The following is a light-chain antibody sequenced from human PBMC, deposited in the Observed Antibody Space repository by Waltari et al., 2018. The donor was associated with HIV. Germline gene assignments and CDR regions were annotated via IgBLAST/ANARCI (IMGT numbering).Light chain of an antibody. CDR3: HQYGSSPRT. Sequence: EIVLTQSPGTLSLSPGERATLSCRASQRVSSSYLAWYQQKPGQAPRLLIYGASSRTTGIPDRFSGSGSGTDFTLTISRLEPEDFAVYYCHQYGSSPRTFGGGTKVESK. J-gene: IGKJ4*01. CDR1: QRVSSSY. V-gene: IGKV3-20*01. CDR2: GAS.